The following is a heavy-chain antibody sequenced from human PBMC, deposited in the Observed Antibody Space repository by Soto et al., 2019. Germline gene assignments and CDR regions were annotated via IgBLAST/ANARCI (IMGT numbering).Heavy chain of an antibody. Sequence: QVQLVQPGAEVKKPGASVKVSCKASGYTFTNYDMNWVRQATGQGLEWMGWMSPNSGNTGYAQKFQGRVTMTRDTSIMTAYMELSSLRSDDTAVYYCGAWARSGWDPGFYWGQGTLVTVSS. CDR3: GAWARSGWDPGFY. V-gene: IGHV1-8*01. J-gene: IGHJ4*02. CDR1: GYTFTNYD. CDR2: MSPNSGNT. D-gene: IGHD6-19*01.